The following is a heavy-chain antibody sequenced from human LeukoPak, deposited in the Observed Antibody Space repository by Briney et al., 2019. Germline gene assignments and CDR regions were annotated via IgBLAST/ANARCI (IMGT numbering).Heavy chain of an antibody. CDR2: ISGSGGST. V-gene: IGHV3-23*01. Sequence: QAGGSLRLSCAASGFTFSSYAMSWVRQAPGKGLEWVSAISGSGGSTYYADSVKGRFTISRDNSKNTLYLQMNSLRAEDTAVYYCAREAVAGTWGIGGPFDYWGQGTLVTVSS. CDR3: AREAVAGTWGIGGPFDY. J-gene: IGHJ4*02. D-gene: IGHD6-19*01. CDR1: GFTFSSYA.